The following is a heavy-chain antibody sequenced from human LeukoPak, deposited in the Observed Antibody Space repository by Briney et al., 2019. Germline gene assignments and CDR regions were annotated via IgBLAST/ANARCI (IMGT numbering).Heavy chain of an antibody. CDR3: ARAVQLERPRPLIGYYYMDV. CDR2: IYYSGST. J-gene: IGHJ6*03. Sequence: PSETLSLTCTVSGGSISSSSYYWGWIRQPPGKGLEWIGSIYYSGSTYYNPSLKSRVTISVDTSKNQFSLKVRSVTAADTAVYYCARAVQLERPRPLIGYYYMDVWGKGTTVTVSS. CDR1: GGSISSSSYY. V-gene: IGHV4-39*07. D-gene: IGHD1-1*01.